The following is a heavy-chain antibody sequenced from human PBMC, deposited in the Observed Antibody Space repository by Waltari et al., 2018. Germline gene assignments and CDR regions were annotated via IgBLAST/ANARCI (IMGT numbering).Heavy chain of an antibody. Sequence: QVQLQESGPGLVKPSQTLSLTCTVSGGSISSGGYYWSWIRQHPGKGLEWIGYIYYSGSTYYNPALKSRVTISVDTSKNPFSLKLSSVTAADTAVYYCARDSPRGRITRVRGVRVGYFDLWGRGTLVTVSS. CDR1: GGSISSGGYY. D-gene: IGHD3-10*01. J-gene: IGHJ2*01. CDR2: IYYSGST. CDR3: ARDSPRGRITRVRGVRVGYFDL. V-gene: IGHV4-31*03.